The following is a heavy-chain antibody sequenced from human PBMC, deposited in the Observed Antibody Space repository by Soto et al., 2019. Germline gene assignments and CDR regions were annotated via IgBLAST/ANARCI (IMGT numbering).Heavy chain of an antibody. CDR1: GFKFDDYA. D-gene: IGHD4-4*01. CDR2: ITWNSNNL. V-gene: IGHV3-9*01. J-gene: IGHJ4*01. CDR3: AREGVTNYTDYYFDL. Sequence: GGSLRLSCTASGFKFDDYAMHWVRQAPGKGLEWVSGITWNSNNLDYADSVKGRFTISRDNAKNSLYLQMNSLRPEDTAIYYCAREGVTNYTDYYFDLWGHGALVTVSS.